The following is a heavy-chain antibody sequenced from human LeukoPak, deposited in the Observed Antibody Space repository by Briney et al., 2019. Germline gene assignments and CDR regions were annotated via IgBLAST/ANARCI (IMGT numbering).Heavy chain of an antibody. J-gene: IGHJ4*02. Sequence: PGGSLRLSCAASGFTFSSYGIHWVRQAPGKGLEWVAFIRYDGSNKYYADSVKGRFTISRDDSKNTLYLQMNSLGAEDTAVYYCAKDRGGYCSGGSCYYFDDWGQGTLVIVSS. CDR2: IRYDGSNK. CDR1: GFTFSSYG. V-gene: IGHV3-30*02. D-gene: IGHD2-15*01. CDR3: AKDRGGYCSGGSCYYFDD.